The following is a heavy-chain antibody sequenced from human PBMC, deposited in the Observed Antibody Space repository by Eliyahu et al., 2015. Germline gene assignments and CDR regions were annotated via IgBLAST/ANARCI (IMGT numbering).Heavy chain of an antibody. CDR1: GFIISXSA. V-gene: IGHV3-73*01. D-gene: IGHD4-17*01. Sequence: EVQLVESGGGLVQPGGSLRLXCXASGFIISXSAIHWVRQASGKGLEWVARIRSKANNYETAYAASVKGRFTISRDDSGNTAYLQMNSLKPEDTAVYYCTRLPDPTVTTAFDYWGQGTLVSVSS. CDR2: IRSKANNYET. J-gene: IGHJ4*02. CDR3: TRLPDPTVTTAFDY.